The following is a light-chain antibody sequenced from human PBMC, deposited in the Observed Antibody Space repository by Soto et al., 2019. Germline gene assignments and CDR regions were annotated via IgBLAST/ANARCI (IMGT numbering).Light chain of an antibody. J-gene: IGLJ1*01. CDR3: SSFASSDTPFV. CDR1: SSDVGGYDY. CDR2: DVS. Sequence: QSVLTQPASVSGSPGQSITISCTGTSSDVGGYDYVSWYQQHPGKAPQLMVYDVSSRPSGVSNRFSGSKSGNTASLTISGLKAEDAADYYCSSFASSDTPFVFGAGTKLTV. V-gene: IGLV2-14*03.